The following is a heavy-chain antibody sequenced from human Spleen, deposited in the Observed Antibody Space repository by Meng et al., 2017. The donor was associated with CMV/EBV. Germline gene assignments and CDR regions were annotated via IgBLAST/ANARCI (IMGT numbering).Heavy chain of an antibody. Sequence: ASVKVSCKTSGYTFTGYYMHWVRQAPGQGLEWMGWINPNSGGTNYAQKFQGRVTMTRDTSISTVYMELSSLRSEDTALYFCARGYYDFFFWGQGTLVTVSS. CDR3: ARGYYDFFF. CDR1: GYTFTGYY. V-gene: IGHV1-2*02. CDR2: INPNSGGT. J-gene: IGHJ4*02. D-gene: IGHD3-3*01.